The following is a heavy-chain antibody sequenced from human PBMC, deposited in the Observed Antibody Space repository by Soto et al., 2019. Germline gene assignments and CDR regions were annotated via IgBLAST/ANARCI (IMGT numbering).Heavy chain of an antibody. D-gene: IGHD3-10*01. CDR2: IYHSGST. CDR3: ARLYMVRGVMNWLDP. CDR1: GGSISSSNW. V-gene: IGHV4-4*02. Sequence: ETLSLTCAVSGGSISSSNWWSWVRQPPGKGLEWIGEIYHSGSTNYNPSLKSRVTISVDKSKNQFSLKLSSVTAADTAVYYCARLYMVRGVMNWLDPWGQGTLVTVSS. J-gene: IGHJ5*02.